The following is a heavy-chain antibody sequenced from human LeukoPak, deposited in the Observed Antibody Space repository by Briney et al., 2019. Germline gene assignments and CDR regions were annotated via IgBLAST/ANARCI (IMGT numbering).Heavy chain of an antibody. Sequence: SETLSLTCTVSGGSISSYYWNWIRQPPGKGLEWIGYVYYSGSTNYNPALKSRVTISVDTSKNQFSLKLSSVTAADTAVYYCARELRFSSFDVWGQGTTVTVSS. CDR1: GGSISSYY. CDR2: VYYSGST. CDR3: ARELRFSSFDV. J-gene: IGHJ6*02. D-gene: IGHD3-3*01. V-gene: IGHV4-59*01.